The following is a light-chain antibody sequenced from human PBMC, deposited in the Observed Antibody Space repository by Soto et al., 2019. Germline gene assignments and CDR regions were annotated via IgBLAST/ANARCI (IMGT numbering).Light chain of an antibody. CDR2: EVT. CDR1: SSDIGGYNY. J-gene: IGLJ2*01. Sequence: QSALAQPVSVSGSPGQSITISCTGTSSDIGGYNYVSWYQQYPGKAPKVLIYEVTYRPSGVSNRFSASKSGNTASLTISGLQPEDEADYYCSSYTSTSTLLFGGGTKVTVL. V-gene: IGLV2-14*01. CDR3: SSYTSTSTLL.